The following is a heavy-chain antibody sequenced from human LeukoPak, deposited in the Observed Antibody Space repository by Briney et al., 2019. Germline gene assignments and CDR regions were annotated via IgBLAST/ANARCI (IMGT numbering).Heavy chain of an antibody. Sequence: SETLSLTCAVSGYSISSGCYWGWIRQPPGKGLEWIGSIYHSGSTYYNPSLKSRVTISVDTSKNQFSLKLSSVTAADTAVYYCARVGCSGGSCYGPGTYYYYYYMDVWGKGTTVTVSS. CDR3: ARVGCSGGSCYGPGTYYYYYYMDV. CDR2: IYHSGST. J-gene: IGHJ6*03. D-gene: IGHD2-15*01. CDR1: GYSISSGCY. V-gene: IGHV4-38-2*01.